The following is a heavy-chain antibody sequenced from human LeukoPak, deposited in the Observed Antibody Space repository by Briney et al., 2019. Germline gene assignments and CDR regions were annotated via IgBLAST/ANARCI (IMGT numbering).Heavy chain of an antibody. Sequence: SETLSLTCTVSGGSISSSSYYWGWIRQPPGKGLEWIGYIYYSGSTYYNPSLKSRVTISVDTSKNQFSLKLSSVTAADTAVYYCARGQSAAEYFQHWGQGTLVTVSS. CDR3: ARGQSAAEYFQH. CDR2: IYYSGST. CDR1: GGSISSSSYY. J-gene: IGHJ1*01. D-gene: IGHD3-3*01. V-gene: IGHV4-31*03.